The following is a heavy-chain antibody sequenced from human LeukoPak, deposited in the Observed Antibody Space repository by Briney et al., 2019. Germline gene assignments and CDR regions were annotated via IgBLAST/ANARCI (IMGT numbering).Heavy chain of an antibody. Sequence: ASVKVSCKASGYTFTSYDINWVRQATGQGLEWMGWMNPNSGNTGYAQKFQGRATMTRNTSISTAYMELSSLRSEDTAVYYCARGKDYGDYVGGFRYYYYYGMDVWGQGTTVTVSS. D-gene: IGHD4-17*01. CDR3: ARGKDYGDYVGGFRYYYYYGMDV. V-gene: IGHV1-8*01. CDR1: GYTFTSYD. CDR2: MNPNSGNT. J-gene: IGHJ6*02.